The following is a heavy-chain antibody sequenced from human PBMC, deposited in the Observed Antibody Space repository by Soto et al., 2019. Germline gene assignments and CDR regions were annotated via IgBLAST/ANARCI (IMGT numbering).Heavy chain of an antibody. V-gene: IGHV3-21*01. CDR3: ARESTEWELDYFDY. CDR2: ISSSSSYI. J-gene: IGHJ4*02. D-gene: IGHD1-26*01. Sequence: VGSLRLSCAASGFTFSSYSMNWVRQAPGKGLEWVSSISSSSSYIYYADSVKGRFTISRDNAKNSLYLQMNSLRAEDTAVYYCARESTEWELDYFDYWGQGTLVTVSS. CDR1: GFTFSSYS.